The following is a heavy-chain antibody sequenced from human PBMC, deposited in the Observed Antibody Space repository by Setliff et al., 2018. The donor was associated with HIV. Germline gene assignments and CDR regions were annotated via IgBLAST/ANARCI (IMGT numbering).Heavy chain of an antibody. CDR1: GGSISSSSYY. V-gene: IGHV4-39*01. J-gene: IGHJ5*02. D-gene: IGHD2-2*01. Sequence: PSETLSLTCTVSGGSISSSSYYWGWIRQPPGKGLEWIGSIYYSGSTYSNPSLKSRVIISVDTSKNQFSLKLSSVTAADTAVYYCARHRGSSSTSLYNWFDPWAREPWSPSPQ. CDR3: ARHRGSSSTSLYNWFDP. CDR2: IYYSGST.